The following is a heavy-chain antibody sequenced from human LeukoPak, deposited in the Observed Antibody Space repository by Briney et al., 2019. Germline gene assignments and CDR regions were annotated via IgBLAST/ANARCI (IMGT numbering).Heavy chain of an antibody. CDR3: ASCIVGQGDLLQPYYYGMDV. D-gene: IGHD1-26*01. V-gene: IGHV4-30-2*01. J-gene: IGHJ6*02. CDR1: GGSISSGGYS. CDR2: IYHSGST. Sequence: SQTLSLTCAVSGGSISSGGYSWSWIRQPPGKGLEWIGYIYHSGSTYYNPSLKSRVTISVDRSKNQFSLKLSSVTAADTAVYYCASCIVGQGDLLQPYYYGMDVWGQGTTVTVSS.